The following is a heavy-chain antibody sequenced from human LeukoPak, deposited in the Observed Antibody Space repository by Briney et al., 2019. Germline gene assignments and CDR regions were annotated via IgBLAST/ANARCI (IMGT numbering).Heavy chain of an antibody. CDR3: AKDPIAVAGYYFDY. J-gene: IGHJ4*02. D-gene: IGHD6-19*01. V-gene: IGHV3-53*01. Sequence: GGSLRLSCAVSGFTVSSNYMSWVRQAPGKGLEWVSVIYSGGSTSYADSVKGRFTISRDNSKNTLYLQMNSLRAEDTAVYYCAKDPIAVAGYYFDYWGQGTLVTVSS. CDR1: GFTVSSNY. CDR2: IYSGGST.